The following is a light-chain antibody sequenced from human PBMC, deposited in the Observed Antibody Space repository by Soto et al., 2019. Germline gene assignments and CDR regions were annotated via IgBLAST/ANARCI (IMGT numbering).Light chain of an antibody. CDR2: GAS. CDR1: QSVSSSY. V-gene: IGKV3-20*01. CDR3: HHYGTSWT. Sequence: EIVLTQSPGTLSLSPGERATLSCRASQSVSSSYLAWYQQKPGQAPRLLIYGASSRATGIPDRFSGSGSGTDFTLTISRLEPEDFAVYYCHHYGTSWTFGQGTKVEI. J-gene: IGKJ1*01.